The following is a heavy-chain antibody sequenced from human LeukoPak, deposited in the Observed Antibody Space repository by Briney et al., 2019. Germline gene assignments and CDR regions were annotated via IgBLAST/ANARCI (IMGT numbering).Heavy chain of an antibody. D-gene: IGHD3-10*01. CDR3: ARGPSITMVRGGQWYYYMDV. V-gene: IGHV1-46*01. J-gene: IGHJ6*03. Sequence: GASVKVSCKASGYTFTSYYMHWVRQAPGQGLEWMGIINPSGGSTNYAQKFQGRVTMTRDTSTNTVYMELSSLRSEDTVVYYCARGPSITMVRGGQWYYYMDVWGKGTTVTISS. CDR2: INPSGGST. CDR1: GYTFTSYY.